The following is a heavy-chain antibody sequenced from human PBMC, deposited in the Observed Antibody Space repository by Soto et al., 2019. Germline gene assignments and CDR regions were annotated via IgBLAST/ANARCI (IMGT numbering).Heavy chain of an antibody. V-gene: IGHV3-48*01. J-gene: IGHJ6*02. CDR1: GFLFSSFD. CDR2: ISRTSSTI. Sequence: EEHLVESGGGLVQPGGSLRLSCAASGFLFSSFDMTWVRQAPGKGLEWVSYISRTSSTIYYADSVKGRFTISRDNANNSLYLQMNSLRAEDTAVYYCAKFYVAIYYYGLDVWGQGTTVTVSS. D-gene: IGHD3-10*02. CDR3: AKFYVAIYYYGLDV.